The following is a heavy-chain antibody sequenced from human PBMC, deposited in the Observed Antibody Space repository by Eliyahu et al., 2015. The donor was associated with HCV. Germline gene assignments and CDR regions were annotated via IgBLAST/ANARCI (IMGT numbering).Heavy chain of an antibody. CDR1: GFTFSSXA. V-gene: IGHV3-23*01. J-gene: IGHJ4*02. CDR3: AKDNGRGGFVGSSGYYFDY. CDR2: ISGSGGST. D-gene: IGHD3-22*01. Sequence: EVQLLESGGGLVQPGGSLRLSCAASGFTFSSXAMXWVRQAPGKGLEWVSAISGSGGSTYYADSVKGRFTISRDNSKNTLYLQMNSLRAEDTAVYYCAKDNGRGGFVGSSGYYFDYWGQGTLVTVSS.